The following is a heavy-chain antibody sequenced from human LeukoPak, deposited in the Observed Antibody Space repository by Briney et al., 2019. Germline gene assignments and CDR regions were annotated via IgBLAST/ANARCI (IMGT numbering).Heavy chain of an antibody. Sequence: VASLKVSCKASGYTFTSYGISWVRQAPGQGLEWLGWISAYNGNTNYAQKLQGRVTMTTDTSTSTAYMELRSLRSDDTAVYYCARAASPVGATAYWGQGTLVTVSS. CDR1: GYTFTSYG. V-gene: IGHV1-18*01. CDR3: ARAASPVGATAY. CDR2: ISAYNGNT. D-gene: IGHD1-26*01. J-gene: IGHJ4*02.